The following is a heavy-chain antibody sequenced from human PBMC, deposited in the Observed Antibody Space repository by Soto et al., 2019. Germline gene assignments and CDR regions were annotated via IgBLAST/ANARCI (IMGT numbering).Heavy chain of an antibody. D-gene: IGHD6-13*01. J-gene: IGHJ5*02. V-gene: IGHV1-46*03. CDR2: ISPSGDNT. CDR3: ARDEIWQDLVWWFDP. Sequence: QAQLVQSGAEVKKPGASVKISCKAIGYSFTSHYMHWVRQAPGQGLEWMGTISPSGDNTGYAQKFQGRVTMTADKSTSTVYMELTSLRSEDTAVYYWARDEIWQDLVWWFDPWGQGTLVTVSS. CDR1: GYSFTSHY.